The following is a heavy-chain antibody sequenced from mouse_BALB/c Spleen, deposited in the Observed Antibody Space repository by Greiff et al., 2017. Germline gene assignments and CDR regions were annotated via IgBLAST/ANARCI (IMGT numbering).Heavy chain of an antibody. V-gene: IGHV2-9*02. CDR1: GVLLTSYG. J-gene: IGHJ3*01. Sequence: QVQLKESGPGLVAPSQSLSITCTVSGVLLTSYGVHWVRQPPGKGLEWLGVIWAGGSTNYNSALMSRLSISKDNSKSQVFLKMNSLQTDDTAMYYCAREGLRRVGFSYWGQGTLVTVSA. CDR3: AREGLRRVGFSY. CDR2: IWAGGST. D-gene: IGHD2-4*01.